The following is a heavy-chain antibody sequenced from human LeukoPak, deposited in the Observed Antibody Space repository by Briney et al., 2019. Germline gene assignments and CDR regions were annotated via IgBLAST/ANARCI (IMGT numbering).Heavy chain of an antibody. Sequence: PGGSLRLSCAVSGITLSNYGMSWVRQAPGKGLEWVAGISDSGGRTNYADSVKGRFTISRDSSKNTLYLQMNNLRGDDRAVYYCAREDSSGYYRIFDSWGQGTLVTVSS. D-gene: IGHD3-22*01. V-gene: IGHV3-23*01. CDR3: AREDSSGYYRIFDS. J-gene: IGHJ4*02. CDR2: ISDSGGRT. CDR1: GITLSNYG.